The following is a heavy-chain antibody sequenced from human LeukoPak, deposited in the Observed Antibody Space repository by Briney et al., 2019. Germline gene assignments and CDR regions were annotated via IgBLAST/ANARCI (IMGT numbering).Heavy chain of an antibody. CDR3: ARIGQYYYDRDAFDI. V-gene: IGHV4-59*01. CDR1: GGSISSYY. D-gene: IGHD3-22*01. J-gene: IGHJ3*02. Sequence: PSETLSLTCTVSGGSISSYYWSWIRQPPGKGLEWIGYIYYSGSTNYNPSLKSRVTISVDTSKNQFSLKLCSVTAADTAVYYCARIGQYYYDRDAFDIWGQGTMVTVSS. CDR2: IYYSGST.